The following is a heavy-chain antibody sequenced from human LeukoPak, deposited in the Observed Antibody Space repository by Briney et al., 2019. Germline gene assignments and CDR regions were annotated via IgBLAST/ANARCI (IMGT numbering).Heavy chain of an antibody. CDR2: ISGGGGST. J-gene: IGHJ1*01. CDR1: GFTFSSYA. V-gene: IGHV3-23*01. Sequence: PGGSLRLSCAASGFTFSSYAMSWVRQAPGKGLEWVSAISGGGGSTYYADSVKGRFTISRDNSKNTLYLQMNSLRAEDTAVYYCAKTRASSWFRNAEYFQHWGQGTLVTVSS. CDR3: AKTRASSWFRNAEYFQH. D-gene: IGHD6-13*01.